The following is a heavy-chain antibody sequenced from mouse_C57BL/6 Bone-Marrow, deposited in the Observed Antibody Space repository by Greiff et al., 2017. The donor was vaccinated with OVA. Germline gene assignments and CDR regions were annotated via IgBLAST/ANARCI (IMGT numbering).Heavy chain of an antibody. J-gene: IGHJ3*01. Sequence: EVKLMESGPVLVKPGASVKMSCKASGYTFTDYYMNWVKQSHGKSLEWIGVINPYNGGTSYNQKFKGKATLTVDKSSSTAYMELNSLTSEDSAVYYCASFYAYWGQGTLVTVSA. V-gene: IGHV1-19*01. CDR1: GYTFTDYY. CDR3: ASFYAY. CDR2: INPYNGGT.